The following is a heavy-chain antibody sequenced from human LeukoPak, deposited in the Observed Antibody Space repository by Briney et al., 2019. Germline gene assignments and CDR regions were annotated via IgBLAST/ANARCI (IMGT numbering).Heavy chain of an antibody. V-gene: IGHV1-8*02. CDR3: ARGAGIAPNFDY. Sequence: ASVKVSCKASGYTFTSYDINWVRQATGQGLEWMGWMNPNSGNTGYAQKFQGRVTMTRDMSTSTVYMELSSLRSEDTAVYYCARGAGIAPNFDYWGQGTLVTVSS. J-gene: IGHJ4*02. D-gene: IGHD6-13*01. CDR1: GYTFTSYD. CDR2: MNPNSGNT.